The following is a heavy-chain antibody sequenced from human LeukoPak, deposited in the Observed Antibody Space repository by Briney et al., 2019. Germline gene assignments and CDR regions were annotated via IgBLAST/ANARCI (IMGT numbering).Heavy chain of an antibody. V-gene: IGHV1-18*01. CDR3: AVTHYDFWSGYLGPAYFDY. CDR1: GYTFTSYG. Sequence: ASVKVSCKASGYTFTSYGISWVRQAPGQGLEWMGWISAYNGNTNYAQKLQGRVTMTTDTSTSTAYMELRSLRSDDTAVYYRAVTHYDFWSGYLGPAYFDYWGQGTLVTVSS. CDR2: ISAYNGNT. D-gene: IGHD3-3*01. J-gene: IGHJ4*02.